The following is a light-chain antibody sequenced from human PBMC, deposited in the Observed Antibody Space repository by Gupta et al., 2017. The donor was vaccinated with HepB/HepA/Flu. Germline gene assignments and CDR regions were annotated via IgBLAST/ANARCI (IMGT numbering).Light chain of an antibody. J-gene: IGLJ2*01. Sequence: QSALTQPPSASGSPGQSVTISCTGTSSDVGGHNYVSWYQQHPGKAHKLMIYEVSKRPSGVPDRFSGSKSGDTASLTVSGLQAEDESDYYCSSYAGSNNVVFGGGTKLTV. CDR1: SSDVGGHNY. CDR3: SSYAGSNNVV. CDR2: EVS. V-gene: IGLV2-8*01.